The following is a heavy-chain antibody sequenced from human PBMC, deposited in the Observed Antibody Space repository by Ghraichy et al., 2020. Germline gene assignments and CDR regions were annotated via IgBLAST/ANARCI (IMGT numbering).Heavy chain of an antibody. CDR1: GYTFTGYY. Sequence: ASVKVSCKASGYTFTGYYMHWVRQAPGQGLEWMGWINPNNDATKYAQKFQGRVTMTRDTSISTAYMELSRLRSDDTAVYYCARQEDGNYFGYWGQGTLVTV. J-gene: IGHJ4*02. CDR2: INPNNDAT. CDR3: ARQEDGNYFGY. V-gene: IGHV1-2*02.